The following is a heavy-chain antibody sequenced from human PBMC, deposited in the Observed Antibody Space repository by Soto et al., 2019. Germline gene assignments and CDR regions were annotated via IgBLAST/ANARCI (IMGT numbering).Heavy chain of an antibody. J-gene: IGHJ4*02. Sequence: PSETLSLTCSVSGGSISGSYWSWIRQSPGKGLEWLGYVYYTGSTNYSPSLRSRDSISVDTSKNEFSLRLSSVTAADTAVYFCARSVAVPGAHIDYWGQGTQVTVSS. V-gene: IGHV4-59*01. CDR2: VYYTGST. CDR1: GGSISGSY. D-gene: IGHD6-19*01. CDR3: ARSVAVPGAHIDY.